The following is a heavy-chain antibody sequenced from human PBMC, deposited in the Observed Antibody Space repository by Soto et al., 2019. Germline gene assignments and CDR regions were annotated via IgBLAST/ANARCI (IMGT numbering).Heavy chain of an antibody. CDR2: IIPYYNTL. V-gene: IGHV1-69*01. CDR1: EGTFNSYA. D-gene: IGHD6-13*01. Sequence: VVQSGAEVRKPGSSVKLSCKASEGTFNSYAIAWVRQAPGQGLEWMGGIIPYYNTLNYAQKFQDRVTITADDSTNTVYMELSSLRSDDTAVYFCASGASRWYPYFFDSWAQGTLVTVSS. J-gene: IGHJ4*02. CDR3: ASGASRWYPYFFDS.